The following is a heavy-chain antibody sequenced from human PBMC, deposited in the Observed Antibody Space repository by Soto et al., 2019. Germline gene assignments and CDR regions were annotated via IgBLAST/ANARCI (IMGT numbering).Heavy chain of an antibody. V-gene: IGHV1-18*01. CDR2: ISGYTGKA. J-gene: IGHJ5*02. Sequence: QVQLVQSGAEVKKPGASVNVSCKTSGYSFSNSGINWVRQAPGQGLEWLGWISGYTGKALYAREFQGRVTMTTDTSASTAYMVLRSLKSDDTAVYFCARGGVVVVLPYSSFLVGNWFDPWGQGTLVTVSS. CDR3: ARGGVVVVLPYSSFLVGNWFDP. D-gene: IGHD2-8*02. CDR1: GYSFSNSG.